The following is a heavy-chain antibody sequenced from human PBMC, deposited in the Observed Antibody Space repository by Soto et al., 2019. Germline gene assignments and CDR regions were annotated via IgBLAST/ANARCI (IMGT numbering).Heavy chain of an antibody. CDR3: AKGEYYYGSGSPYYGMDV. D-gene: IGHD3-10*01. Sequence: PGGSLRLSCAASGFTFSSYGMHWVRQAPGKGLEWVAVISYDGSNKYYADSVKGRFTISRDSSKNTLYLEMNSLRPEDTAVYYCAKGEYYYGSGSPYYGMDVWGPGTTVTVYS. CDR1: GFTFSSYG. J-gene: IGHJ6*02. V-gene: IGHV3-30*18. CDR2: ISYDGSNK.